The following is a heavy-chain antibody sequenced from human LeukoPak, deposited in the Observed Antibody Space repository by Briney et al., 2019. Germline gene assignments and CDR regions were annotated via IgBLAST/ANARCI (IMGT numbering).Heavy chain of an antibody. V-gene: IGHV1-46*01. D-gene: IGHD4-23*01. Sequence: ASVKVSCKASGYTFTSYYMHWVRQAPGQGLEWMGIINPSGGSTSYAQKFQGRVTMTRDMSTSTVYMELSSLRSEDTAVYYCARDYGGNWYAFDIWGQGTMVTVSS. CDR1: GYTFTSYY. CDR2: INPSGGST. J-gene: IGHJ3*02. CDR3: ARDYGGNWYAFDI.